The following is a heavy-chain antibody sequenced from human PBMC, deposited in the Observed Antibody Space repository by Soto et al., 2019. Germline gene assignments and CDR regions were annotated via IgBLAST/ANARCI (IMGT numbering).Heavy chain of an antibody. CDR3: SKVTMVRGVKMSAFDI. Sequence: AAVQVSCKASGYIFISYGIHWVRQAPGPGREWMGLTSAYNGNTNYAQKLQGRFTISRDNSKNTLYLLMNSLRAEETAVYYCSKVTMVRGVKMSAFDIWGQGTMVTVSS. V-gene: IGHV1-18*01. CDR2: TSAYNGNT. CDR1: GYIFISYG. J-gene: IGHJ3*02. D-gene: IGHD3-10*01.